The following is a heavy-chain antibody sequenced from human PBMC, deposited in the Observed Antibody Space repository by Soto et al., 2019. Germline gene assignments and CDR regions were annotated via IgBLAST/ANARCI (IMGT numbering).Heavy chain of an antibody. CDR1: GFTFYSYA. V-gene: IGHV3-23*01. CDR3: VKDRMAYNSVWDTFDI. J-gene: IGHJ3*02. D-gene: IGHD1-20*01. Sequence: GGSLRLSCAASGFTFYSYAMSWVRQAPGKGLEWVSTIGSVGGDTYYADSVKGRFTISRDDSKNTLLLQMNSLRAEDTAVYYCVKDRMAYNSVWDTFDIWGQGTMVTVPS. CDR2: IGSVGGDT.